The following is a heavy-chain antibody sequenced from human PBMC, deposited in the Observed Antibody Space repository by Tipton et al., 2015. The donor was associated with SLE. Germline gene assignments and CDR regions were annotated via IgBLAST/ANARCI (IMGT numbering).Heavy chain of an antibody. CDR3: VRDYGADYYYGGMDV. V-gene: IGHV4-38-2*02. CDR1: GYSISSGYY. J-gene: IGHJ6*02. D-gene: IGHD4-17*01. CDR2: IYHGGT. Sequence: TLSLTCVVSGYSISSGYYWGWIRQPPGKGLEWVGSIYHGGTHYNPSLKSRVTISVDPSKNQFSLKLSSVTAADTAVYYCVRDYGADYYYGGMDVWGQGTTVTVSS.